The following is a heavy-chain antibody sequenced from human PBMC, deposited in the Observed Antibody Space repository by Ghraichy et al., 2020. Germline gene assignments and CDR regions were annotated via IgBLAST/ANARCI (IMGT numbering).Heavy chain of an antibody. J-gene: IGHJ3*02. Sequence: SETLSLTCTVSGGSISSSSYYWGWIRQPPGKGLEWIGSIYYSGSTYYNPSLKSRVTISVDTSKNQFSLKLSSVTAADTAVYYCASGSSGYYSQGTFDIWGQGTMVTVSS. CDR1: GGSISSSSYY. D-gene: IGHD3-22*01. CDR2: IYYSGST. CDR3: ASGSSGYYSQGTFDI. V-gene: IGHV4-39*01.